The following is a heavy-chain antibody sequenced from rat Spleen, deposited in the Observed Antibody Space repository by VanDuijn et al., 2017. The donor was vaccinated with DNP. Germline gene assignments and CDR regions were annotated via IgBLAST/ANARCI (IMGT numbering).Heavy chain of an antibody. D-gene: IGHD1-10*01. CDR3: ARHNYNFDY. V-gene: IGHV5-22*01. CDR2: ITNTGTRT. Sequence: FMAWVRQAPKKGLEWVATITNTGTRTFYSDPVRGRFTVSRDNTESRLYLHLNSLRSEDTATYYCARHNYNFDYWGQGVMVTVSS. J-gene: IGHJ2*01. CDR1: F.